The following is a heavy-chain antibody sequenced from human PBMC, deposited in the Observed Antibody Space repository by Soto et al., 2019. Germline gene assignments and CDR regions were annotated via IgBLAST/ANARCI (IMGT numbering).Heavy chain of an antibody. J-gene: IGHJ4*02. CDR3: AKVDRHYDSSGYFPPHLPFHY. Sequence: PGGSLRLSCAASGFTFSSYGMHWVRQAPGKGLEWVAVISYDGSNKYYADSVKGRFTISRDNSKNTLYLQMNSLRAEDTAVYYCAKVDRHYDSSGYFPPHLPFHYWXQGTLVTVSS. D-gene: IGHD3-22*01. CDR2: ISYDGSNK. V-gene: IGHV3-30*18. CDR1: GFTFSSYG.